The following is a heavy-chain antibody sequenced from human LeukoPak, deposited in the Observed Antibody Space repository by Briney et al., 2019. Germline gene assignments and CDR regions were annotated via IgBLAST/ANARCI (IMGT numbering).Heavy chain of an antibody. D-gene: IGHD6-13*01. CDR2: IYPGDSDP. CDR1: GYTFTTYW. CDR3: VRHGLGSSWFGFDY. V-gene: IGHV5-51*01. J-gene: IGHJ4*02. Sequence: GESLKISCKGSGYTFTTYWIGWVRQMPGKGLEWMGIIYPGDSDPGYSPSFQGQVTISADKSISTAYPQWSSLKASDSAMYYCVRHGLGSSWFGFDYWGQGTLVTVSS.